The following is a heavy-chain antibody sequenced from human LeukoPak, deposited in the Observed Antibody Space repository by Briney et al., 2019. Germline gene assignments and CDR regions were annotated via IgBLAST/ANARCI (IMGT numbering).Heavy chain of an antibody. CDR1: GCSFSSYG. CDR3: ASHLSTRGYSGYKPDFDY. D-gene: IGHD5-12*01. V-gene: IGHV1-69*13. Sequence: SVKVCCKASGCSFSSYGISWVRQAHGQGLEWMGVIIPSFGTANYAQKFQGRVTITADDSTSTAYMELSSLRSEDTAVYNCASHLSTRGYSGYKPDFDYWGQGTLVTVSS. CDR2: IIPSFGTA. J-gene: IGHJ4*02.